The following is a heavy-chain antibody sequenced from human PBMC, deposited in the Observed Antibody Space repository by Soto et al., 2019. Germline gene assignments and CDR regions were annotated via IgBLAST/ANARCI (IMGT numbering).Heavy chain of an antibody. J-gene: IGHJ5*02. CDR1: GYTFTRYT. D-gene: IGHD2-15*01. Sequence: ASVKVSCKASGYTFTRYTMNWVRQALGQRLEWMGWINPDNGNTKSSQKFQDRVIITRDTSASTAYMDLSSLRSEDTAVYYCARGIATGQLDPWGQGTLVTVSS. V-gene: IGHV1-3*01. CDR2: INPDNGNT. CDR3: ARGIATGQLDP.